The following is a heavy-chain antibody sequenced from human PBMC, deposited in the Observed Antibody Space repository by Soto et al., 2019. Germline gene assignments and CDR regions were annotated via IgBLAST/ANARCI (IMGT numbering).Heavy chain of an antibody. CDR2: INPNSGGT. CDR1: GYTFTGYY. J-gene: IGHJ6*02. CDR3: ARLGYCSSTSCSYYYGMDV. D-gene: IGHD2-2*03. V-gene: IGHV1-2*02. Sequence: QVQLVQSGAEVKKPGASVKVSCKASGYTFTGYYMHWVRQAPGQGLEWMGWINPNSGGTNYAQKFQGRVTMTRDTSISTAYMELSRLRSDDTAVYYCARLGYCSSTSCSYYYGMDVWGQGTTVTVSS.